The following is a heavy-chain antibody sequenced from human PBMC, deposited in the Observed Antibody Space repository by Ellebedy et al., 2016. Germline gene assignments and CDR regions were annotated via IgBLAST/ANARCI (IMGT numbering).Heavy chain of an antibody. CDR3: ARGGATHFDY. D-gene: IGHD1-26*01. Sequence: GGSLRLSXAASGFTFSSYAMHWVRQAPGKGLEWVAVISYDGSNKYYADSVKGRFTISRDNSKNTLYLQMNSLRAEDTAVYYCARGGATHFDYWGQGTLVTVSS. J-gene: IGHJ4*02. CDR1: GFTFSSYA. CDR2: ISYDGSNK. V-gene: IGHV3-30-3*01.